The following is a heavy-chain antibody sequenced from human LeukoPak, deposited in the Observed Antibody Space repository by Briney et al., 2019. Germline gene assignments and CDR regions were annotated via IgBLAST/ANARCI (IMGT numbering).Heavy chain of an antibody. J-gene: IGHJ4*02. CDR2: INPSGGST. CDR1: GYTFTRYY. Sequence: GASVKVSCKASGYTFTRYYMQWVRQSPGQGLEWMGIINPSGGSTSYAQKFQGRVTMTRDTSTSTVYMDLSSLRSEDTAMYYCAREGRKDGGENDSSLDYWGQGTLVTVSS. V-gene: IGHV1-46*01. D-gene: IGHD4-23*01. CDR3: AREGRKDGGENDSSLDY.